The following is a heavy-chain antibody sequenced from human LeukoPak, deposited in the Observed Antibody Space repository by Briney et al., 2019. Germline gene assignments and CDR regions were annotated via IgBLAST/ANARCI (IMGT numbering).Heavy chain of an antibody. V-gene: IGHV1-18*01. D-gene: IGHD3-10*01. CDR3: ARDPLIGTYYYGSGSYADGYYYYYYMDV. CDR2: ISAYNGNT. CDR1: GYTFTSYG. J-gene: IGHJ6*03. Sequence: ASVKVSCKASGYTFTSYGISWVRQAPGQGLEWMGWISAYNGNTNYAQKLQGRVTMTTDTSTSTAYMELRSLRSDDTAVYYCARDPLIGTYYYGSGSYADGYYYYYYMDVWGKGTTVTISS.